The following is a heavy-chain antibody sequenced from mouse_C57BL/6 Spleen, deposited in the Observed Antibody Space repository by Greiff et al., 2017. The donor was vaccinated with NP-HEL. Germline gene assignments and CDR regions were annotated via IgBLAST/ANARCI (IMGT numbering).Heavy chain of an antibody. CDR3: AITFTTVVATGGY. Sequence: QVQLQQPGPELVKPGASVKISCKASGYSFTSYYIHWVKQRPGQGLEWIGRIHPGSGNTKYNEKFKGKATLTADKSSSTAYMQLSSLTSEDSAVYYCAITFTTVVATGGYWGQGTTLTVSS. D-gene: IGHD1-1*01. CDR1: GYSFTSYY. CDR2: IHPGSGNT. V-gene: IGHV1-66*01. J-gene: IGHJ2*01.